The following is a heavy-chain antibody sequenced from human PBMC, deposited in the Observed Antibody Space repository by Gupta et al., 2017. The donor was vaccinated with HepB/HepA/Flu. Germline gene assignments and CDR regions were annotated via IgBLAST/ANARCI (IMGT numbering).Heavy chain of an antibody. CDR1: GFTVSSNY. V-gene: IGHV3-66*01. D-gene: IGHD2-21*01. CDR2: IYSGGST. CDR3: ARAAIRGDGDAFDI. Sequence: EVQLVESGGGLVQPGGSLRLSCAASGFTVSSNYMSWVRQAPGKGLEWVSVIYSGGSTYYADSVKGRFTISRDNSKNTLYLQMNSLRAEDTAVYYCARAAIRGDGDAFDIWGQGTMVTVSS. J-gene: IGHJ3*02.